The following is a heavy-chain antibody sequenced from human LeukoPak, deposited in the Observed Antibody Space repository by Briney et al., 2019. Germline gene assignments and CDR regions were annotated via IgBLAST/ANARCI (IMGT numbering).Heavy chain of an antibody. V-gene: IGHV1-18*01. J-gene: IGHJ3*02. CDR3: AGVATPAAISWAFDI. Sequence: ASVKVSCKASGYTFTSYGISWVRQAPGQGLEWMGWISAYNGNTNYAQKLQGRVTMTTDTSTSTAYMELRSLRSDDTAVYYCAGVATPAAISWAFDIWGQGTMVTVSS. D-gene: IGHD2-2*01. CDR1: GYTFTSYG. CDR2: ISAYNGNT.